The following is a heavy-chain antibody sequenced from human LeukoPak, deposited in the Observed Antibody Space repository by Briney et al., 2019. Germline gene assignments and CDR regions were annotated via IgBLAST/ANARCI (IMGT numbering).Heavy chain of an antibody. J-gene: IGHJ4*02. D-gene: IGHD3-3*01. CDR2: INPNSGGT. CDR3: ARSVTRTYYDFWSGHHYFDY. V-gene: IGHV1-2*02. CDR1: GYTFTGYY. Sequence: ASVKVSCKASGYTFTGYYMHWVRQAPGQGLEWMGWINPNSGGTNYAQKLQGRVTMTTDTSTSTAYMELRSLRSDDTAVYYCARSVTRTYYDFWSGHHYFDYWGQGTLVTVSS.